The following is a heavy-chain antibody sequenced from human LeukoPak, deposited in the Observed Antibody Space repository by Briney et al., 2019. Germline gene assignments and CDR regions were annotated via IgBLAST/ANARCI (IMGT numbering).Heavy chain of an antibody. V-gene: IGHV3-74*01. Sequence: GGSLRLSCAASGFSFSSYWMQWVRQAPGKGLVWVSHLCPDGSSTTSADSVKGRFTISRDTTKKTLYLQIGSLRADDTAVYYCTRMSREAPGLPALWGQGTLVTVSS. CDR3: TRMSREAPGLPAL. CDR1: GFSFSSYW. D-gene: IGHD5-24*01. CDR2: LCPDGSST. J-gene: IGHJ4*02.